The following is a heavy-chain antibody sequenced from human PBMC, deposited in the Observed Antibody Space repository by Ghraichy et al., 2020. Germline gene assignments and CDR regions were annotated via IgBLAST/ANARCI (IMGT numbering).Heavy chain of an antibody. D-gene: IGHD2-2*01. CDR3: ARLTSNGPAGYQLLRGDAFDI. CDR2: IYSGGST. CDR1: GFTVSSNY. Sequence: GGSLRLSCAASGFTVSSNYMSWVRQAPGKGLEWVSVIYSGGSTYYADSVKGRFTISRDNSKNTLYLQMNSLRAEDTAVYYCARLTSNGPAGYQLLRGDAFDIWGQGTMVTVSS. J-gene: IGHJ3*02. V-gene: IGHV3-53*01.